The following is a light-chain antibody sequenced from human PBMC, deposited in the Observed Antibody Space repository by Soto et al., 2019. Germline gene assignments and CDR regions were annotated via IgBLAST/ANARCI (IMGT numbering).Light chain of an antibody. J-gene: IGLJ1*01. CDR3: NSYTTSNTRQIV. V-gene: IGLV2-14*01. CDR1: SSDVGGYNS. Sequence: QSVLTQPASVSGSPGQSITISCTGTSSDVGGYNSVSWYQQHPGKAPKFMIYDVSNRPSGVSTRFSGSKSGNTASLTISGLQAEDEADYYCNSYTTSNTRQIVFGTGTKLTVL. CDR2: DVS.